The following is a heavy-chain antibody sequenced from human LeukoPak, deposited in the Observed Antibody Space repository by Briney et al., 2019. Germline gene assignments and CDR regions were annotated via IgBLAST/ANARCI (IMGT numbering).Heavy chain of an antibody. CDR3: AKSDPHLPY. CDR2: IEWDGSSA. Sequence: GGSLRLSCAPSGFTFSKVRMHYVRQPPGKGLLWGSYIEWDGSSATYADSVKGRFTITRDNAKSTLYLHMNSLRAEGTGVYFCAKSDPHLPYWGQGTLV. CDR1: GFTFSKVR. V-gene: IGHV3-74*01. J-gene: IGHJ4*02.